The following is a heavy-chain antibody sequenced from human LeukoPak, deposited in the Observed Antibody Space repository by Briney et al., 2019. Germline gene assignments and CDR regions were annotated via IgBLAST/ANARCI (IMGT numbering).Heavy chain of an antibody. CDR1: GGSISSSSFY. CDR3: ARSRDGYISTFDY. V-gene: IGHV4-39*01. J-gene: IGHJ4*02. D-gene: IGHD5-24*01. CDR2: IYYRGNT. Sequence: SEALSLTCTVSGGSISSSSFYWGWIRQPPGKGLEWIGSIYYRGNTYYNPSLKSRVTISVDTSKNQFSLKLSSVTAADTAVYYCARSRDGYISTFDYWGQGTLVTVSS.